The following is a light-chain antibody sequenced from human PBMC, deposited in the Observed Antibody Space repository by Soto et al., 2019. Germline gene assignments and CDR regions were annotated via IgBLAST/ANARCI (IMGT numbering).Light chain of an antibody. J-gene: IGKJ1*01. CDR2: QAS. V-gene: IGKV1-5*03. CDR1: QSIGVW. CDR3: LQYSTGWT. Sequence: DIQMTQSPPTLSASLGDRVTIICRASQSIGVWLAWYQQKPGKAPKLLIHQASSLQSGLPSRFSGSGSGTESSITISSLQPDDFATYYCLQYSTGWTFGQGTKVDVK.